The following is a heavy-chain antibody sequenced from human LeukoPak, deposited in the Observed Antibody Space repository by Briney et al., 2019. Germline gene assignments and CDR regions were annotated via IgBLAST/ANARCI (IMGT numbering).Heavy chain of an antibody. CDR3: AKRGVVIRVILVGFHKEAYYFDS. Sequence: GGSLRLSCAVSGITLSNYGMSWVRQVPGKGLEWVADISDRGSRTNYADSVKGRFTISTDHPKNILYLQMNSLRAEDTAVYFCAKRGVVIRVILVGFHKEAYYFDSWGQGALVTVSS. J-gene: IGHJ4*02. CDR2: ISDRGSRT. D-gene: IGHD3-22*01. CDR1: GITLSNYG. V-gene: IGHV3-23*01.